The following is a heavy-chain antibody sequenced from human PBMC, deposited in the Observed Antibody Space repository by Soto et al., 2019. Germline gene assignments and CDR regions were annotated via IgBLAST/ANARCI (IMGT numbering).Heavy chain of an antibody. CDR3: ARDDYYGSGSFDY. CDR1: GGIFNSYT. J-gene: IGHJ4*02. Sequence: QVQLVQSGAEVKKPGSSVKVSCKASGGIFNSYTISWVRQAPGQGLEWMGRIIPILGIPNYAQKFQGRVTMTADKSTTTVYMDLSSLTSEDTAVYYCARDDYYGSGSFDYWGQGTLVTVSS. D-gene: IGHD3-10*01. V-gene: IGHV1-69*08. CDR2: IIPILGIP.